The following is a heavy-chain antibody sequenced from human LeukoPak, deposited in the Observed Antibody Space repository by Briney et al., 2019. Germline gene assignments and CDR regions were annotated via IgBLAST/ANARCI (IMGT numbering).Heavy chain of an antibody. D-gene: IGHD4-17*01. CDR3: AREKGGNYGDYFFDY. CDR2: IYHSGST. J-gene: IGHJ4*02. CDR1: GGSISSGGYS. Sequence: SETLSLTCAVSGGSISSGGYSWSWIRQPPGKGLEWIGYIYHSGSTYYNPSLKSRVTISVGRSKNQFSLKLSSVTAADTAVYYCAREKGGNYGDYFFDYWGQGTLVTVSS. V-gene: IGHV4-30-2*01.